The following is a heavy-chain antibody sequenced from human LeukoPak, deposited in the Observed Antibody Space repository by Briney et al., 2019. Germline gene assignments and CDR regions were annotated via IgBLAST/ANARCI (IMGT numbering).Heavy chain of an antibody. D-gene: IGHD6-19*01. Sequence: GGSLRLSCAASGFTFSSYAMHWVRQAPGKGLEWVAVISYDGSNKYYADSVKGRITISRDNSKNTLYLQMNSLRAEDTAVYYCATPKRHSSGWIEAFDYWGQGTLVTVSS. CDR3: ATPKRHSSGWIEAFDY. CDR2: ISYDGSNK. J-gene: IGHJ4*02. V-gene: IGHV3-30-3*01. CDR1: GFTFSSYA.